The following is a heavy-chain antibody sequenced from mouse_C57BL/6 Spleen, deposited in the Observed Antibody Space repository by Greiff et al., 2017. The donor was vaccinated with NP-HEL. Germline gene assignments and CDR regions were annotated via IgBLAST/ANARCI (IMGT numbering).Heavy chain of an antibody. CDR1: GFTFSDYG. D-gene: IGHD2-3*01. CDR2: ISSGSSTI. Sequence: EVQLVESGGGLVKPGGSLKLSCAASGFTFSDYGMHWVRQAPEKGLEWVAYISSGSSTIDYADTVKGRVTISRDNAKNTLFLQMTRLRSEDTAMYYCATVDGYPYAMDYWGQGTTVTVSS. J-gene: IGHJ4*01. V-gene: IGHV5-17*01. CDR3: ATVDGYPYAMDY.